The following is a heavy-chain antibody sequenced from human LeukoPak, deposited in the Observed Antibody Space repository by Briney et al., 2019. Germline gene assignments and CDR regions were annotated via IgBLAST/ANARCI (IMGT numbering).Heavy chain of an antibody. Sequence: GGSLRLSCAASGFTFSSYSMNWVRQAPGKGLEWVSYISSSSNVIYYTDSVKGRFTISRDNARNLLSLQMNSLRAEDTAVYCARGDPIYDFWSGGDYWGQGSLVTVSS. CDR2: ISSSSNVI. CDR3: ARGDPIYDFWSGGDY. D-gene: IGHD3-3*01. CDR1: GFTFSSYS. V-gene: IGHV3-48*01. J-gene: IGHJ4*02.